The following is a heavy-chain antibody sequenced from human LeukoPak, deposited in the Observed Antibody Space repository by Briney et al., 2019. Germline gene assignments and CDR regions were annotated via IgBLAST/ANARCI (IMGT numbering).Heavy chain of an antibody. CDR3: ARTAETIYYYDSSGYEPTFDY. CDR1: GGTFSSYA. D-gene: IGHD3-22*01. Sequence: SVKVSCKASGGTFSSYAISWVRQAPGQGLEWMGGIIPSFGTANYAQKFQGRVTITTDDSTSTAYMELSSLRSEDTAVYYCARTAETIYYYDSSGYEPTFDYWGQGTLVTVSS. CDR2: IIPSFGTA. J-gene: IGHJ4*02. V-gene: IGHV1-69*05.